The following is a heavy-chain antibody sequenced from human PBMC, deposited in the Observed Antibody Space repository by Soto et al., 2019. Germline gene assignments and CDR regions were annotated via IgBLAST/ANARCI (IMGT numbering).Heavy chain of an antibody. V-gene: IGHV3-30*18. CDR1: GFTFSSYG. CDR2: ISYDGSNK. Sequence: QVQLVESGGGVVQPGRSLRLSCAASGFTFSSYGMHWVRQAPGKVLEWVAVISYDGSNKYYADSVKGRFTISSDNAKYTLYLQMNSLRANDTAVYYCANYYDSSGNAHAFDICGQGTMVTVSS. CDR3: ANYYDSSGNAHAFDI. J-gene: IGHJ3*02. D-gene: IGHD3-22*01.